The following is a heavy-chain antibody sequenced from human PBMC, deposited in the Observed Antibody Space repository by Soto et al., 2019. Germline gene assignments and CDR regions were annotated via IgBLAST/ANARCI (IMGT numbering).Heavy chain of an antibody. CDR3: GRGRSGQIVVFY. D-gene: IGHD1-26*01. CDR2: IGPESGAT. Sequence: SVKVSCEASGYSFTGHYTHWVRQAPEQGPEWMGEIGPESGATRYAQKFQGRVTMTMDTSITAVYMELNNLRPDDTAIYYCGRGRSGQIVVFYWGQGTPVTVSS. J-gene: IGHJ4*02. CDR1: GYSFTGHY. V-gene: IGHV1-2*02.